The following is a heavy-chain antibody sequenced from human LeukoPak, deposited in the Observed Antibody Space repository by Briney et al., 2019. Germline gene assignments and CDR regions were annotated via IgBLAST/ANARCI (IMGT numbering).Heavy chain of an antibody. V-gene: IGHV3-30*02. D-gene: IGHD3-22*01. CDR3: AKDRGDYFDTSSHSFDS. CDR1: GFTFSSYS. J-gene: IGHJ4*02. Sequence: GGSLRLSCAASGFTFSSYSMNWVRQAPGKGLEWVASIRYDGSDKYYADSVKGRFTVSRDNSQNTLYLQMSSLGTEDTAVYFCAKDRGDYFDTSSHSFDSWGQGTLVTVSS. CDR2: IRYDGSDK.